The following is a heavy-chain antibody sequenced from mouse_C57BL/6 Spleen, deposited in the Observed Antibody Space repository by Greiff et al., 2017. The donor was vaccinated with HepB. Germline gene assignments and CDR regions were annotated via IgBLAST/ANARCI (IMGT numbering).Heavy chain of an antibody. CDR2: IYPRDGST. V-gene: IGHV1-85*01. D-gene: IGHD1-1*01. Sequence: VKVVESGPELVKPGASVKLSCKASGYTFTSYDINWVKQRPGQGLEWIGWIYPRDGSTKYNEKFKGKATLTVDTSSSTAYMELHSLTSEDSAVYFCARNYEGFAYWGQGTLVTVSA. CDR1: GYTFTSYD. CDR3: ARNYEGFAY. J-gene: IGHJ3*01.